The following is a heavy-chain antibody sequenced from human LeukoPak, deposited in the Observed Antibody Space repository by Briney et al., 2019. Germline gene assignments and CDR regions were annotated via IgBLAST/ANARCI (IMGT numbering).Heavy chain of an antibody. J-gene: IGHJ1*01. CDR2: IYHSGST. CDR1: GYSISSGYY. D-gene: IGHD3-10*01. Sequence: SETLSLTCTVSGYSISSGYYWGWIRQPPGKGLEWIGSIYHSGSTYYNPSLKSRVTISVDTSKNQFSLKLSSVTAADTAVYYCARIGESITPTLGFQHWGQGTLVTVSS. CDR3: ARIGESITPTLGFQH. V-gene: IGHV4-38-2*02.